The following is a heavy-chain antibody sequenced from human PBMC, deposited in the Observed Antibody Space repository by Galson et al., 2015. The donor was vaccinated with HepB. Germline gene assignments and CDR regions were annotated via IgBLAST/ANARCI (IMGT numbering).Heavy chain of an antibody. Sequence: SETLSLTCTVSGDSISSSNSYWGWIRQPPGKGLEWIACIYYSGNTYYNPSLKSRVTISVDTSKNQFSLKLSSVTAADTAVYYCARHPARSVNYYFGMDVWGQGTTVTVSS. V-gene: IGHV4-39*01. CDR1: GDSISSSNSY. D-gene: IGHD3-3*01. J-gene: IGHJ6*02. CDR2: IYYSGNT. CDR3: ARHPARSVNYYFGMDV.